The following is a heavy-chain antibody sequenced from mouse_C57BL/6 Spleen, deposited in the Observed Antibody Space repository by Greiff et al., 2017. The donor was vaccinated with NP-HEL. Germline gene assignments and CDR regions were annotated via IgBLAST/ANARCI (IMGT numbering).Heavy chain of an antibody. V-gene: IGHV1-82*01. CDR3: ERARRYDDAWFGY. CDR1: GYAFSSSW. J-gene: IGHJ3*01. D-gene: IGHD2-4*01. Sequence: VQLQQSGPELVKPGASVKISCKASGYAFSSSWMNWVKQRPGKGLEWIGRIYPGDGDTNYNGKFKGKATLTADNSSSTAYMQLSRRTTEDSEVYVCERARRYDDAWFGYWGQGTMVTGSA. CDR2: IYPGDGDT.